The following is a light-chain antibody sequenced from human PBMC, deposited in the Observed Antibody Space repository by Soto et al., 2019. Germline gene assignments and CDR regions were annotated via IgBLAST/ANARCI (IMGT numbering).Light chain of an antibody. CDR2: WAS. Sequence: DIVMTQSPDSLAVSLGERATINCKSSQSVLYSSNNKNYLAWYQQKPGQPPKLLIYWASTRESGVPDRFSGSGSGTDFTHTISSLQAEDVAVYYCQQYYSTLTFGQGTKVEIK. V-gene: IGKV4-1*01. CDR3: QQYYSTLT. J-gene: IGKJ1*01. CDR1: QSVLYSSNNKNY.